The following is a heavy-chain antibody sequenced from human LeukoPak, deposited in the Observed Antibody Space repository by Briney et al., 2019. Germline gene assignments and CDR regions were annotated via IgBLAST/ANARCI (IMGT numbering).Heavy chain of an antibody. CDR1: GYTFTSYY. V-gene: IGHV1-46*01. D-gene: IGHD2-2*01. CDR2: INPSGGST. J-gene: IGHJ3*02. CDR3: ANGDCSSTSCYAFDI. Sequence: ASVKVSCKASGYTFTSYYMHWVRQAPGQGLEWMGIINPSGGSTSYAQKFQGRVTMTRDTSTSTVYMELSSLRSEDTAVYYCANGDCSSTSCYAFDIWGQGTMVTVSS.